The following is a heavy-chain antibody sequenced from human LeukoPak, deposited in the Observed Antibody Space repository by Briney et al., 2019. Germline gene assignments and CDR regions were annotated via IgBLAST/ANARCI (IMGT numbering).Heavy chain of an antibody. J-gene: IGHJ6*03. V-gene: IGHV1-2*02. D-gene: IGHD6-13*01. CDR1: GYTFTGYY. Sequence: ASVKVSCRASGYTFTGYYMRWVRQAPGQGLEWMGWINPNSGGTNYAQKFQGRVTMTRDTSISTAYMELSRLRSDDTAVYYCARDQGGDSSSWPTDMDVWGKGTTVTVSS. CDR2: INPNSGGT. CDR3: ARDQGGDSSSWPTDMDV.